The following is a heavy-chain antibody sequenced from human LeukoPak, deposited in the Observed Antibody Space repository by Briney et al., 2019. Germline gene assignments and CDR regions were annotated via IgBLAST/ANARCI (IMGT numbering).Heavy chain of an antibody. V-gene: IGHV4-39*07. CDR3: ARDNWNAEYYFDY. Sequence: SETLSLTCTVSGGSISSNTYYWGWIRQPPGKGLEWIGSIYYSGSTYYNPSLKSRVTISVDTSKNQFSLKLSSVTAADTAVYYCARDNWNAEYYFDYWGQGTLVTVSS. J-gene: IGHJ4*02. D-gene: IGHD1-1*01. CDR1: GGSISSNTYY. CDR2: IYYSGST.